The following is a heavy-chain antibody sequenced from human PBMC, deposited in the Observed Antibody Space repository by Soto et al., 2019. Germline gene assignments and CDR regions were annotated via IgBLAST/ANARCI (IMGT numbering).Heavy chain of an antibody. CDR1: GFSLSSSGVG. D-gene: IGHD3-16*01. Sequence: IFSKESGPTLVKPTQTLTLTCTFSGFSLSSSGVGVAWIRQPPGKALEWLALISWDGDKYYSPSLKNRLSISKDTSENHVVLTLTNVDPVDTGTYFCAHRPSDYIWGSYPTWGQGTLVTVSS. V-gene: IGHV2-5*02. CDR2: ISWDGDK. CDR3: AHRPSDYIWGSYPT. J-gene: IGHJ5*02.